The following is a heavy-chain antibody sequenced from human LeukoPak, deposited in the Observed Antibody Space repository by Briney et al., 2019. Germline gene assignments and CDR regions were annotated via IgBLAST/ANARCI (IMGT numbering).Heavy chain of an antibody. J-gene: IGHJ4*02. V-gene: IGHV3-48*03. CDR2: ISSSGSTI. CDR1: GFTFSSYE. D-gene: IGHD3-22*01. Sequence: QTGGSLRLSCAASGFTFSSYEMNWVRQAPGKGLEWVSYISSSGSTIYYADSVKGRFTISRDNAKNSLYLQMNSLRAEDTAVYYCARERYYYDSAFDYWGQGTLVTVSS. CDR3: ARERYYYDSAFDY.